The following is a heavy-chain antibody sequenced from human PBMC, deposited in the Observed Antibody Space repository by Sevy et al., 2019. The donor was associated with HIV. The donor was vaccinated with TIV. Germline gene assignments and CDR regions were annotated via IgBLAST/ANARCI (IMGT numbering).Heavy chain of an antibody. J-gene: IGHJ6*02. V-gene: IGHV1-2*02. CDR3: ATYSSGWFRDPALGMDV. CDR2: INPKSRAT. CDR1: GNTFTGFY. Sequence: GESLKISCKASGNTFTGFYIHWVRQAPGQGLEWMGWINPKSRATNYSQNFQGRVSMTRDTPIRTAYMELSRLRSDDTAVYYCATYSSGWFRDPALGMDVWGQGTTVTVSS. D-gene: IGHD6-19*01.